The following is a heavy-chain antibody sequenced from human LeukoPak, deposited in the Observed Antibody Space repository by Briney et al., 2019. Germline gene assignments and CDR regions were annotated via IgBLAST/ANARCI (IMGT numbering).Heavy chain of an antibody. CDR2: IRHDGSNK. CDR1: GFTFSSYW. CDR3: ARDSPYSGSYFLLDY. Sequence: GGSLRLSCAASGFTFSSYWMSWVRQAPGKGLEWVAFIRHDGSNKYYADSVKGRFTISRDNSKNTLYLQMNSLRAEDTAMYYCARDSPYSGSYFLLDYWGQGTLVTVSS. V-gene: IGHV3-33*08. J-gene: IGHJ4*02. D-gene: IGHD1-26*01.